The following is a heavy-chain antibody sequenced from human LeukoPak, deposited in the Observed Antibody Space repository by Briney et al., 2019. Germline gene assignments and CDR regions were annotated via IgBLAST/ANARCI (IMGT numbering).Heavy chain of an antibody. Sequence: ASVKVSCKASGYTFTSYGISWLRQAPGQGLEWMGWISAYNGNTNYAQKLQGRVTMTTDTSTSTAYMELRSLRSDDTAVYYCARDPICSSTSCYTGRYYYYYMDVWGKGTTVTVSS. D-gene: IGHD2-2*02. V-gene: IGHV1-18*01. CDR1: GYTFTSYG. J-gene: IGHJ6*03. CDR3: ARDPICSSTSCYTGRYYYYYMDV. CDR2: ISAYNGNT.